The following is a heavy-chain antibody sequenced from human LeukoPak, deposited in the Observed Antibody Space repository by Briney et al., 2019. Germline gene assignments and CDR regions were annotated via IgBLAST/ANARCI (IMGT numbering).Heavy chain of an antibody. CDR2: INHSGST. CDR3: ARASADSSSWHDNPTTNMDV. V-gene: IGHV4-34*01. D-gene: IGHD6-13*01. CDR1: GGSFSGYY. Sequence: SETLSLTCAVYGGSFSGYYWSWIRQPPGKGLEWIGEINHSGSTNYNPSLKSRVTISVDTSKNQFSLKLSSVTAADTAVYYCARASADSSSWHDNPTTNMDVWGQGTTVTVSS. J-gene: IGHJ6*02.